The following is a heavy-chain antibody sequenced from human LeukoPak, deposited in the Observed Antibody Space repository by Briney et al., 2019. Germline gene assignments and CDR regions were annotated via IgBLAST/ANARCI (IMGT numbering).Heavy chain of an antibody. V-gene: IGHV3-48*01. D-gene: IGHD3-22*01. CDR3: ARELYDRRGYYARADF. CDR1: GFTFSSYS. Sequence: GGPLRLSCAASGFTFSSYSMNWVRQAPGKGLEWVSYISSSSSTIYYADSVKGRFTISRDNAKNSLYLQMNSLRAEDTAVYYCARELYDRRGYYARADFWAQGTLVHVS. CDR2: ISSSSSTI. J-gene: IGHJ4*02.